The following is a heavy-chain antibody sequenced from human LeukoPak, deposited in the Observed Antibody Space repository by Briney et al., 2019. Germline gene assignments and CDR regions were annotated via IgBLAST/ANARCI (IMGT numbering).Heavy chain of an antibody. CDR2: INPSGGGT. Sequence: ASVTVSCKASGYTFTSYYIQWVRQAPGQGLEWMGLINPSGGGTTYAQKFQGRVTMTRDMSTSTVHLDLSSLTSEDTAVYYCARGSNWFDPWGQGTLVTVSS. V-gene: IGHV1-46*01. CDR1: GYTFTSYY. CDR3: ARGSNWFDP. J-gene: IGHJ5*02.